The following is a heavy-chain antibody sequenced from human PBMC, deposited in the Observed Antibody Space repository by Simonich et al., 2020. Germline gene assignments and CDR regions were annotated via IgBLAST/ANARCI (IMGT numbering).Heavy chain of an antibody. Sequence: EVQLVESGGGLVQPGWSLRLSCAASGFTFSSYWMSWVRQAPGKGLEWVANKKQDGSEKYYVDSVKGRFTISRDNAKNSLYLQMNSLRAEDTAVYYCARDREVYGSGSYYNYWGQGTLVTVSS. CDR1: GFTFSSYW. V-gene: IGHV3-7*01. CDR3: ARDREVYGSGSYYNY. CDR2: KKQDGSEK. J-gene: IGHJ4*02. D-gene: IGHD3-10*01.